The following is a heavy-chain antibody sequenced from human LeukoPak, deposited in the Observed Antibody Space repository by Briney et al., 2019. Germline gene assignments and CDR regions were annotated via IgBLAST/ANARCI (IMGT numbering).Heavy chain of an antibody. D-gene: IGHD3-3*01. CDR2: IYYSGST. V-gene: IGHV4-59*11. CDR1: GGSISSHY. J-gene: IGHJ6*03. CDR3: ARGGTYYDFWSGYQYYYYMDV. Sequence: SETLSLTCTVSGGSISSHYWSWIRQPPGKGLEWIGYIYYSGSTNYNPSLKSRVTISVDTSKNQFSLKLSSVTAADTAVYYCARGGTYYDFWSGYQYYYYMDVWGKGTTVTVSS.